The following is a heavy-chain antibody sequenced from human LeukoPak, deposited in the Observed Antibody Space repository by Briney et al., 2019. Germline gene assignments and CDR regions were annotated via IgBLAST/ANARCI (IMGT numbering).Heavy chain of an antibody. D-gene: IGHD6-13*01. CDR1: GYTFTSYA. V-gene: IGHV1-3*01. CDR3: ARDSAAGTSAFDI. Sequence: GASVKVSCKASGYTFTSYAMHWVRQAPGQRLEWMGWINAGNGNTKYSQKFQGRVTITRDTSASTAYMELSSLRSEDTAVYYCARDSAAGTSAFDIWGQGTMVTVSS. CDR2: INAGNGNT. J-gene: IGHJ3*02.